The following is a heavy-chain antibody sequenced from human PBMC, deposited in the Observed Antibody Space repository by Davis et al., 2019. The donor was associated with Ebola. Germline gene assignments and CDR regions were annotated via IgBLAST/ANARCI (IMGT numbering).Heavy chain of an antibody. Sequence: ASVKVSCKASGYTFTGYNMHWVRQAPGQGLEWMGRIISNSGGTNYAQKFQGRVTITRDTSISTDYMELSSLRSDDTAVYYCARGHNFGFEFWGQGTLVTVSS. CDR1: GYTFTGYN. J-gene: IGHJ4*02. V-gene: IGHV1-2*06. D-gene: IGHD1-1*01. CDR3: ARGHNFGFEF. CDR2: IISNSGGT.